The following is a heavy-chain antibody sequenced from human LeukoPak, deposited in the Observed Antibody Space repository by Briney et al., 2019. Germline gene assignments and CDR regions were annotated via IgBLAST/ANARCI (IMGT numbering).Heavy chain of an antibody. V-gene: IGHV3-30*04. CDR1: GFTFRSYA. D-gene: IGHD6-19*01. CDR3: ARGGSGCYYFDH. J-gene: IGHJ4*02. Sequence: GGSLRLSCAASGFTFRSYAMYWVRQAPGKGLEWVAVISYDGSNIYYADSVKGRFTISRDNSKNTLYVQMNSLKTEDTAVYYCARGGSGCYYFDHWGQGTLVAVSS. CDR2: ISYDGSNI.